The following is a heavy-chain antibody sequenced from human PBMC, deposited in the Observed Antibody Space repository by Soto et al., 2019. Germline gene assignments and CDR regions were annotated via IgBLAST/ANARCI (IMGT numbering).Heavy chain of an antibody. CDR2: INHSGST. Sequence: PSETLSLTCAVYGGSFGGYYWSWIRQPPGKGLEWIGEINHSGSTNYNPSLKSRVTISVDTSKNQFSLKLSSVTAADTAVYYCARARSQNYYDSSGSHSGYYXGMDVWG. CDR1: GGSFGGYY. V-gene: IGHV4-34*01. D-gene: IGHD3-22*01. J-gene: IGHJ6*02. CDR3: ARARSQNYYDSSGSHSGYYXGMDV.